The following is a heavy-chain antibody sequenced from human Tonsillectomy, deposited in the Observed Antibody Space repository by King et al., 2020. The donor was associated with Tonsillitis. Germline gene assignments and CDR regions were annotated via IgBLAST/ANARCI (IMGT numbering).Heavy chain of an antibody. J-gene: IGHJ3*02. CDR1: GGSISSGVYY. CDR2: IYYSGST. CDR3: ARDHWYYDSSGYDAFDI. Sequence: VQLQESGPGLVKPSQTLSLTCTVSGGSISSGVYYWSWIRQHPGKGLEWIVYIYYSGSTYYNPSLKSRVTISVDTSKNQFSLKLSSVTAADTAVYYCARDHWYYDSSGYDAFDIWGQGTMVTVSS. D-gene: IGHD3-22*01. V-gene: IGHV4-31*03.